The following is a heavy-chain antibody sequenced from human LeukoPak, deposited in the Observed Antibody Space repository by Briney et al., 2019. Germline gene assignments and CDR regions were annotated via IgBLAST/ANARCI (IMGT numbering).Heavy chain of an antibody. J-gene: IGHJ3*02. D-gene: IGHD1-1*01. CDR2: ISHDGSNK. CDR1: AFTFSGYS. Sequence: GGSLRLSCVVSAFTFSGYSMHWVRQAPGKGLDWVAFISHDGSNKYCADSLKGRFTISRDNSKNTLFLQMNSLRPEDTAVYYCARVGYDYNWYDAFDIWGQGTMVTVSS. CDR3: ARVGYDYNWYDAFDI. V-gene: IGHV3-30*04.